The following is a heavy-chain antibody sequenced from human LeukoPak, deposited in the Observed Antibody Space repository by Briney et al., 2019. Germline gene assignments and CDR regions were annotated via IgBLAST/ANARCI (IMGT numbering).Heavy chain of an antibody. CDR2: IIPIFGTA. CDR3: ARGGKRWLQFNAFDI. CDR1: GGTFISYA. J-gene: IGHJ3*02. V-gene: IGHV1-69*05. Sequence: SVKVSSKASGGTFISYAISWVRQAPGQGLEWMGGIIPIFGTANYAQKFQGRVTITTDESTSTAYMELSSLRSEDTAVYYCARGGKRWLQFNAFDIWGQGTMVTVSS. D-gene: IGHD5-24*01.